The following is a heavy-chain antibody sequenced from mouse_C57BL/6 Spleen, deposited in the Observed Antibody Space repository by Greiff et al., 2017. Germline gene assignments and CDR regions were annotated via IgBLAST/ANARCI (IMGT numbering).Heavy chain of an antibody. J-gene: IGHJ1*03. V-gene: IGHV1-85*01. D-gene: IGHD1-1*01. CDR1: GYTFTSSD. CDR3: AREGYYYGSSYWYFDV. Sequence: VQLQQSGPELVKPGASVKLSCKASGYTFTSSDINWVKQRPGQGLEWIGWIYPRDGSTKYNEKFKGKATLTVDTSSSTAYMELHSLTSEDSAVYFCAREGYYYGSSYWYFDVGGTGTTVTVSS. CDR2: IYPRDGST.